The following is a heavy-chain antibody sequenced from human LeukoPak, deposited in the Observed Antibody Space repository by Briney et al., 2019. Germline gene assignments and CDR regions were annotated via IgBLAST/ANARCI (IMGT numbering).Heavy chain of an antibody. V-gene: IGHV3-30*02. CDR3: AKSVMVYGDYGYFDY. CDR1: GFTFSSYG. D-gene: IGHD4-17*01. CDR2: IRYDGSNK. J-gene: IGHJ4*02. Sequence: GGSLRLSCAASGFTFSSYGMHWVRQAPGKGLEWVAFIRYDGSNKYYADSVKGRFTISRDNSKNTLYLQVNSLRAEDTAVYYCAKSVMVYGDYGYFDYWGQGTLVTVSS.